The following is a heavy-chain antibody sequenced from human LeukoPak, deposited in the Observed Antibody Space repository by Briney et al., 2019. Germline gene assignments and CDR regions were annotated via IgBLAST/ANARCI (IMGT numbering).Heavy chain of an antibody. CDR1: GYTFTSYY. CDR3: ASTSYDSSVYFDY. CDR2: INPSGCST. D-gene: IGHD3-22*01. J-gene: IGHJ4*02. Sequence: ASVKVSCKASGYTFTSYYMHWVRQAPGQGREWMGIINPSGCSTSYAQKFQGRVTMPRDPSTSTVYMELSSLRSEDTAVYYCASTSYDSSVYFDYWGQGTLVTVSS. V-gene: IGHV1-46*01.